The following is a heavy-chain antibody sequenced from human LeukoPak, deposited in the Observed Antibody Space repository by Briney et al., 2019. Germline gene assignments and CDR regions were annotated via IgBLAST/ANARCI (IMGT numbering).Heavy chain of an antibody. D-gene: IGHD4-17*01. Sequence: SETLSLTCTVSSHSISSYYWSWIRQPPGKGLEWIGYIYYSGSTNYNPSLKSRVTISVDTSKNQFSLKLSSVTAADTAVYYCARDRDYGDYPNWFDPWGQGTLVTVSS. CDR1: SHSISSYY. CDR3: ARDRDYGDYPNWFDP. CDR2: IYYSGST. J-gene: IGHJ5*02. V-gene: IGHV4-59*01.